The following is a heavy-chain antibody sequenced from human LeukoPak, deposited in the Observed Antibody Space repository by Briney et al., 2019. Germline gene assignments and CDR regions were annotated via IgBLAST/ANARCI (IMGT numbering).Heavy chain of an antibody. J-gene: IGHJ6*02. D-gene: IGHD3-10*01. CDR1: GGTFSSYA. Sequence: SVKVSRKASGGTFSSYAISWVRQAPGQGLEWMGRIIPILGIANYAQRFQGRVTITADKSTSTAYMELSSLRSEDTAVYYCARAPIIPQAGSGYYYYGMDVWGQGTTITVSS. CDR3: ARAPIIPQAGSGYYYYGMDV. V-gene: IGHV1-69*04. CDR2: IIPILGIA.